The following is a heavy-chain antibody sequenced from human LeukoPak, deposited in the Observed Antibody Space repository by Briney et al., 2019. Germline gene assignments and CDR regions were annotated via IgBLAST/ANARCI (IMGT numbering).Heavy chain of an antibody. J-gene: IGHJ6*02. CDR2: ISAYNGNT. V-gene: IGHV1-18*01. CDR3: ARDRIGVFSRSTVTTPTGEYYYYGMDV. Sequence: ASVKASCKASGYTFTSYGISWVRQAPGQGLEWMGWISAYNGNTNYAQKLQGRVTMTTDTSTSTAYMELRSLRSDDTAVYYCARDRIGVFSRSTVTTPTGEYYYYGMDVWGQGTTVTVSS. D-gene: IGHD4-17*01. CDR1: GYTFTSYG.